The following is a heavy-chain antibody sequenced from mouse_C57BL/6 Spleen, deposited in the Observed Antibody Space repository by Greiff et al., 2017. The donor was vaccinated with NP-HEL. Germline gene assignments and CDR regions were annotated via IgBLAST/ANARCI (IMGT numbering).Heavy chain of an antibody. D-gene: IGHD1-1*01. V-gene: IGHV3-6*01. CDR2: ISYDGSN. CDR1: GYSITSGYY. CDR3: ARAYGSYYFDY. Sequence: EVQVVESGPGLVKPSQSLSLTCSVTGYSITSGYYWNWIRQFPGNKLEWMGYISYDGSNNYNPSLKNRISITRDTSKNQFFLKLNSVTTEDTATYYCARAYGSYYFDYWGQGTTLTVSS. J-gene: IGHJ2*01.